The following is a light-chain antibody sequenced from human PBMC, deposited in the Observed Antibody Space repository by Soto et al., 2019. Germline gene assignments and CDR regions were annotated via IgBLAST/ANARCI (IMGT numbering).Light chain of an antibody. CDR1: QGISDY. CDR3: QQTYTFPWT. V-gene: IGKV1-39*01. CDR2: TAS. Sequence: DIRMTQSPSSLSASVGDTVTITCRASQGISDYLSWFQHKPGEAPKLLIYTASSLQGGVPLRFSGAGSRTDFSLTISGLQPEDSATNYCQQTYTFPWTFGQGTRVDIK. J-gene: IGKJ1*01.